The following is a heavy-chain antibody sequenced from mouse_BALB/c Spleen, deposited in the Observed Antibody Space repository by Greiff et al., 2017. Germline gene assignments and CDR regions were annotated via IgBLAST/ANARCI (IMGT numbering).Heavy chain of an antibody. CDR1: GFSLTSYG. CDR2: IWAGGST. V-gene: IGHV2-9*02. J-gene: IGHJ2*01. D-gene: IGHD2-14*01. CDR3: AREGMDRYDGFDY. Sequence: VQVVESGPGLVAPSQSLSITCTVSGFSLTSYGVHWVRQPPGKGLEWLGVIWAGGSTNYNSALMSRLSISKDNSKSQVFLKMNSLQTDDTAMYYCAREGMDRYDGFDYWGQGTTLTVSS.